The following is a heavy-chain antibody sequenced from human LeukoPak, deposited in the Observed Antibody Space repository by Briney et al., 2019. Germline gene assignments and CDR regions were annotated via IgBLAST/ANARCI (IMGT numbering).Heavy chain of an antibody. CDR2: TSSSGETT. Sequence: GGSLRLSCVASGFTFSSYAMSWVRQAAGKGLEWVSSTSSSGETTYYADSVKGRFTISRDNSRNTLYLQMNSLRAEDAAVYYCAKDRPNYYGTNGHYYRRDGDCWGQGTLVTVSS. J-gene: IGHJ4*02. D-gene: IGHD3-22*01. V-gene: IGHV3-23*01. CDR1: GFTFSSYA. CDR3: AKDRPNYYGTNGHYYRRDGDC.